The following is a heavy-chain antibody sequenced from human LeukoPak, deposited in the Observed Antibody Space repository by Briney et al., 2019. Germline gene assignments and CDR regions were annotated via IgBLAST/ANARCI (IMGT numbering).Heavy chain of an antibody. CDR3: AGWGSSGYYFDY. CDR1: GGTFSSYA. J-gene: IGHJ4*02. CDR2: IIPIFSTA. Sequence: ASVKVSCKASGGTFSSYAISWVRQAPGQGLEWMGGIIPIFSTANYAQKFQGRVTITTDESTSTAYMELSSLRSEDTAVYYCAGWGSSGYYFDYWGQGTLVTVSS. D-gene: IGHD6-6*01. V-gene: IGHV1-69*05.